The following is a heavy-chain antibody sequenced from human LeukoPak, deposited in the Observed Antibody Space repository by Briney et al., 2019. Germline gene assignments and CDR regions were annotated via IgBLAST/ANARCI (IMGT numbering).Heavy chain of an antibody. CDR3: ARGPQYYDILTGYYNLYYFDY. CDR1: GYTFTSYG. D-gene: IGHD3-9*01. CDR2: VIPIFGTA. Sequence: GASVKVSCKASGYTFTSYGISWVRQAPGQGLEWMGGVIPIFGTANYAQKFQGRVTITADESTSTAYMELSSLRSEDTAVYYCARGPQYYDILTGYYNLYYFDYWGQGTLVTVSS. J-gene: IGHJ4*02. V-gene: IGHV1-69*13.